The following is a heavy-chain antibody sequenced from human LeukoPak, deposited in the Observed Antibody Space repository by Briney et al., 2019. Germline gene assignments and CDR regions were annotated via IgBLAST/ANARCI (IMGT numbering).Heavy chain of an antibody. J-gene: IGHJ3*02. V-gene: IGHV4-39*01. CDR2: IYYSGST. CDR1: GGSISSSSYY. D-gene: IGHD2-8*01. Sequence: SETLSLTCTVSGGSISSSSYYWGWIRQPPGKGLEWIGSIYYSGSTYYNPSLESRVTISVDTSKNQFSLKLSSVIAADTAVYYCARHNGKATDAFDIWGQGTMVTVSS. CDR3: ARHNGKATDAFDI.